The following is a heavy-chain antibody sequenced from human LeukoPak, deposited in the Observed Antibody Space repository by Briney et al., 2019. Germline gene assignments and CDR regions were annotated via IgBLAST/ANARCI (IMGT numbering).Heavy chain of an antibody. CDR1: GYTFTSYD. Sequence: ASVKVSCKASGYTFTSYDINWVRQATGQGLEWMGWMNPNSGNTGYAQKFQGRVTMTRNTSISTAYMELSSLRSEDTAVYYCARVLYYYDSSGYYYLPYWGQGTLVAVSS. D-gene: IGHD3-22*01. CDR2: MNPNSGNT. J-gene: IGHJ4*02. V-gene: IGHV1-8*01. CDR3: ARVLYYYDSSGYYYLPY.